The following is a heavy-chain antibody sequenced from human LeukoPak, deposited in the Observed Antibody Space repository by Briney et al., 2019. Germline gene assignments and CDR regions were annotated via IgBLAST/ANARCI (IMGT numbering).Heavy chain of an antibody. Sequence: SETLSLTCTVSGGSISSYYWSWIRPPAGKGLEWIGRIYTSGSTNYNPSLKSRVTTSVDTSKNQFSLKLSSVTAADTAVYYCARDGANWGFDYWGQGTLVTVSS. V-gene: IGHV4-4*07. CDR1: GGSISSYY. J-gene: IGHJ4*02. CDR3: ARDGANWGFDY. D-gene: IGHD7-27*01. CDR2: IYTSGST.